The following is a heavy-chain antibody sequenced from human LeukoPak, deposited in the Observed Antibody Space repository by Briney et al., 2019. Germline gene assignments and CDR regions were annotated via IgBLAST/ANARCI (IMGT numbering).Heavy chain of an antibody. Sequence: GGSLRLSCAASGFTFSSYAMHWVRQAPGKGLEWVAVISYDGSNKYYADSVKGRFTISRDNSKNTLYLQMNSLSAEDTAVYYCARNFDYWGQGTLVTISS. J-gene: IGHJ4*02. CDR3: ARNFDY. CDR2: ISYDGSNK. CDR1: GFTFSSYA. V-gene: IGHV3-30*04.